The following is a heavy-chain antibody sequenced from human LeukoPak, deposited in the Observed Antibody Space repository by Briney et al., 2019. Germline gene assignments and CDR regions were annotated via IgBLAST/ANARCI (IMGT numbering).Heavy chain of an antibody. CDR1: RGTFGSYV. J-gene: IGHJ6*02. Sequence: SVKVSCKASRGTFGSYVITWVRQAPIQGFEWMGRIIPISGKATYAQKFQGRVTITADKSTGTVYMDLRSLRSEDTAVYYCAREDYDILTGNPSYTALDVWGQGTTVTVSS. CDR3: AREDYDILTGNPSYTALDV. CDR2: IIPISGKA. D-gene: IGHD3-9*01. V-gene: IGHV1-69*04.